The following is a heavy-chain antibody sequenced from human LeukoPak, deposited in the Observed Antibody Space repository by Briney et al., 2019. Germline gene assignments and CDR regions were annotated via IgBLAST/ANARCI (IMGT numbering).Heavy chain of an antibody. CDR2: IIPIFGSA. Sequence: SVKVSCKASGGIFSSYAINWVRQAPGQGLEWMGRIIPIFGSANYAQKFQGRVTITADKSTRTAYMELSSLRSEDTALYYCAKGSRLREGGSYRFWGQGTLVAVSS. CDR3: AKGSRLREGGSYRF. CDR1: GGIFSSYA. J-gene: IGHJ4*02. V-gene: IGHV1-69*06. D-gene: IGHD3-16*02.